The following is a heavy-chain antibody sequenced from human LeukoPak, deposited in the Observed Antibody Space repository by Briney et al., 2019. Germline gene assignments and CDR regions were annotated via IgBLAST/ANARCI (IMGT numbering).Heavy chain of an antibody. J-gene: IGHJ4*02. V-gene: IGHV3-53*01. Sequence: GGSLRLSCAVSGFIVNTYYMSWVRQAPGKGLEWVSIIYSDGSTYYADSVKGRFTISRDTSKNTLFLQMNSLRAEDTAVYYCARIYSGSHYSWGLGTLVTISS. CDR1: GFIVNTYY. CDR3: ARIYSGSHYS. D-gene: IGHD1-26*01. CDR2: IYSDGST.